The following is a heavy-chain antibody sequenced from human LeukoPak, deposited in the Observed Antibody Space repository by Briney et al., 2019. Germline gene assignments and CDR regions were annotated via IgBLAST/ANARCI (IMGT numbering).Heavy chain of an antibody. D-gene: IGHD2-2*01. V-gene: IGHV3-48*03. CDR2: ISNSGNTI. CDR1: GLTFSSYD. Sequence: GGTLRLSCVGSGLTFSSYDMNWVRQAPGKGLEWISYISNSGNTIYYADSVKGRFTISRDNAKNSLYLQMNSLRAEDTAVYYCDTRPRYWGQGTLVTVSS. CDR3: DTRPRY. J-gene: IGHJ4*02.